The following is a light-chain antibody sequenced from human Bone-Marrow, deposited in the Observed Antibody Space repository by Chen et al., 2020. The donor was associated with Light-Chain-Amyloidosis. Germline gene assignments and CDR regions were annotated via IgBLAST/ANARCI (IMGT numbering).Light chain of an antibody. CDR1: SSDVGGYNY. J-gene: IGLJ3*02. Sequence: QSALPQPRSASGSPGQSVNTSCNGTSSDVGGYNYVSWYQQHPGKAPTLLIYDVNERPSGVPDRFSVSKSGNTASLTISGLQAEDEADYYCCSFAGINTYWLFGGGTKLTVL. V-gene: IGLV2-11*01. CDR2: DVN. CDR3: CSFAGINTYWL.